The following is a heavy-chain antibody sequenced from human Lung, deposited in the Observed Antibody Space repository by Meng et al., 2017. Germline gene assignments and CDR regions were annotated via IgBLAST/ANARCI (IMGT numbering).Heavy chain of an antibody. D-gene: IGHD6-13*01. CDR2: IWYDGSNK. J-gene: IGHJ4*02. CDR3: ARGGWYSSSSRVDY. CDR1: GFTFSSYC. V-gene: IGHV3-33*08. Sequence: VRLVESGGALVQPGGSLGLSCAASGFTFSSYCIHWFRQAPGKGLVWVAVIWYDGSNKYYADSVKGRFTISRDNSKNTLYLQMNSLRAEDTAVYYCARGGWYSSSSRVDYWGQGTLVTVSS.